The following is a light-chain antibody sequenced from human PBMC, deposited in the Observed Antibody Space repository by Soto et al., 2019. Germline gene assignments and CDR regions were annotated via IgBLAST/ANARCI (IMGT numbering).Light chain of an antibody. Sequence: EIVMTQSPATLSVSPGERATLSCRASQGVTSDLAWYQHKPGQVPRLLIYGASTGATGIPARFSGSGSGTEFTLTINSLQSEDFAVYFCQQYNNWPPITFGQGTRLEIK. V-gene: IGKV3-15*01. CDR1: QGVTSD. CDR3: QQYNNWPPIT. J-gene: IGKJ5*01. CDR2: GAS.